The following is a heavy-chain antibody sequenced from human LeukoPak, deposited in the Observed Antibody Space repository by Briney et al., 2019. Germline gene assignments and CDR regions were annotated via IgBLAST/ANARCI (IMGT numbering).Heavy chain of an antibody. D-gene: IGHD5-18*01. Sequence: MPSETLSLTCAVYGGSFSGYYWSWIRQPPGKGLEWIGEINHSGSTNYNPSLKSRVTISVDTSKNQFSLKLSSVTAADTAVYYCARHRKYSYVGYWGQGTLVTVSS. V-gene: IGHV4-34*01. CDR3: ARHRKYSYVGY. CDR2: INHSGST. J-gene: IGHJ4*02. CDR1: GGSFSGYY.